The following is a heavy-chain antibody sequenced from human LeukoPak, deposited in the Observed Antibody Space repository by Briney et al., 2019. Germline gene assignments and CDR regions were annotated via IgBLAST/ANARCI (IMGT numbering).Heavy chain of an antibody. CDR1: GLTLTTIY. CDR2: LYPGGDRA. D-gene: IGHD2-8*01. CDR3: ASEVPRTSRFDH. J-gene: IGHJ4*02. V-gene: IGHV1-46*01. Sequence: ASVKVSCKASGLTLTTIYMHWVRQAPGQGLKWMAVLYPGGDRAIYAQRFQGRLTLTRDTSTNTVYMEVSSLASEDTAVYYCASEVPRTSRFDHWGQGTLVTVSS.